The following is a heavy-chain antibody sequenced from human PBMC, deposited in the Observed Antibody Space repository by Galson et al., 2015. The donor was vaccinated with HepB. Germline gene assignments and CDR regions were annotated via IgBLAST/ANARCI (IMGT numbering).Heavy chain of an antibody. J-gene: IGHJ3*02. CDR2: INPSGGST. Sequence: SVKVFCKASGYTFTSYYMHWVRQAPGQGLEWMGIINPSGGSTSYAQKFQGRVTMTRDTSTSTVYMELSSLRSEDTAVYYCARVRYYYDSSGYQGVDAFDIWGQGTMVTVSS. CDR1: GYTFTSYY. D-gene: IGHD3-22*01. V-gene: IGHV1-46*01. CDR3: ARVRYYYDSSGYQGVDAFDI.